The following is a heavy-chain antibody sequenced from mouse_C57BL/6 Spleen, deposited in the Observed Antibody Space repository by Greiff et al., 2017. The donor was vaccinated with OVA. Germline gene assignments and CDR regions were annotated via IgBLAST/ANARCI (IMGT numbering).Heavy chain of an antibody. Sequence: EVQLVESGGGLVKPGGSLKLSCAASGFTFSDYGMHWVRQAPEKGLEWVAYISSGSSTIYYADTVKGRFTISRDNAKNTLFLQMTSLRSEDTAMYYCAIYDYDDAMDYWGQGTSVTVSS. D-gene: IGHD2-4*01. J-gene: IGHJ4*01. CDR3: AIYDYDDAMDY. CDR1: GFTFSDYG. V-gene: IGHV5-17*01. CDR2: ISSGSSTI.